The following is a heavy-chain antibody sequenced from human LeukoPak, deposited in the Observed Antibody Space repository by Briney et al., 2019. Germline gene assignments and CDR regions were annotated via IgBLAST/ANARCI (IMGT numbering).Heavy chain of an antibody. J-gene: IGHJ4*02. CDR1: GFTFSGYG. V-gene: IGHV3-30*02. CDR2: IHYDGSIT. Sequence: PGTSLRLSCAASGFTFSGYGMHWVRQAPGKGLEWVTFIHYDGSITYYADSVKGRFTISRDNSKNTLFLQMNSLRAEDTAVYYCAKDLFHGLGTRFVDSWGQGTLVTVSS. CDR3: AKDLFHGLGTRFVDS. D-gene: IGHD3-10*01.